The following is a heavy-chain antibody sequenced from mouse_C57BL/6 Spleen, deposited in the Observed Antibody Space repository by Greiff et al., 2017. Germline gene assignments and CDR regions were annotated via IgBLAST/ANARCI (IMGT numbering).Heavy chain of an antibody. CDR2: ISSGSSTI. V-gene: IGHV5-17*01. CDR1: GFTFSDYG. D-gene: IGHD2-4*01. CDR3: ARGDYRGWFAY. J-gene: IGHJ3*01. Sequence: EVKLVESGGGLVKPGGSLKLSCAASGFTFSDYGMHWVRQAPEKGLEWVAYISSGSSTIYYADTVKGRFTISRDNAKNTLFLQMTSLRSEDTAMYYCARGDYRGWFAYWGQGTLVTGAA.